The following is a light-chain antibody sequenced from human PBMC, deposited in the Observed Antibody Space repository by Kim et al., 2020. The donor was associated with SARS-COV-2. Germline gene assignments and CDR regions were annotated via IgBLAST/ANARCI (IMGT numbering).Light chain of an antibody. V-gene: IGKV3-15*01. CDR1: QSVSSN. J-gene: IGKJ1*01. CDR2: GAS. Sequence: EIVMTQSPATLSVSPGETATLSCRASQSVSSNVAWYQQKPGQAPRLLIYGASTRATGIPARFSGSGSGTDFTLTISSLQSEDLAVYHCQQYDDWPSWTFGQGTKVDIK. CDR3: QQYDDWPSWT.